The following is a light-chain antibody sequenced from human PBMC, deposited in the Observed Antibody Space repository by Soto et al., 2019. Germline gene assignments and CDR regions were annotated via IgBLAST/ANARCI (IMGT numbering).Light chain of an antibody. CDR1: SSDVGGYNY. CDR2: YVS. Sequence: QSALTQPASVSGSPGQSITISCTGTSSDVGGYNYVSWYQQHPGKAPKLMIYYVSNRPSGVSNRFSGSKSGNTASLTISRLQAEDEADYYCSSYTRSSTLVVFGGGTKLTVL. CDR3: SSYTRSSTLVV. V-gene: IGLV2-14*01. J-gene: IGLJ2*01.